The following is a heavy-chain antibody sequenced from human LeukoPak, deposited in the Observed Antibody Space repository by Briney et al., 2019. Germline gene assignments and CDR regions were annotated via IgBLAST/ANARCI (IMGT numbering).Heavy chain of an antibody. CDR2: IYHGGST. CDR3: AGVRYYGSYFFDY. V-gene: IGHV4-39*01. Sequence: PSETLSLTCSVSGGSISSSSYYWGWIRQPPGKGLEWIGNIYHGGSTYYNPSLKSRVTMSVDTSKNQFSLQLSSVTTADTAVYYCAGVRYYGSYFFDYWGQGTLVTVSS. D-gene: IGHD3-10*01. CDR1: GGSISSSSYY. J-gene: IGHJ4*02.